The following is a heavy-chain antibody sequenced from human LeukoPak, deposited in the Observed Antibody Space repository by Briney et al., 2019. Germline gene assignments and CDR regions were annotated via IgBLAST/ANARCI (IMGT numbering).Heavy chain of an antibody. Sequence: GGSLRLSCAASGFTFGSYAMHWVRQAPGKGLEWVALISYDGSNKYYADSVKGRFIISRDNSKNTLYLQMNSLRAEDTAVYYCAKVGDNWDFDYWGQGTLVTVSS. D-gene: IGHD1-1*01. CDR1: GFTFGSYA. V-gene: IGHV3-30*18. CDR3: AKVGDNWDFDY. J-gene: IGHJ4*02. CDR2: ISYDGSNK.